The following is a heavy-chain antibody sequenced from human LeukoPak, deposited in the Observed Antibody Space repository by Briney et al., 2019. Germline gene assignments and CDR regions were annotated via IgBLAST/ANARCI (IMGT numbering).Heavy chain of an antibody. V-gene: IGHV4-59*01. D-gene: IGHD5-18*01. CDR3: ARNLMGFSYGPFDS. Sequence: PSETLSLTCTVSDGSISSYYWSWIRQPPGKGLEWLGYISYTGSTNYKPSLKSQVAMSLDTSKNQFSLKLNSVTAADTALYYCARNLMGFSYGPFDSWGQGILVTVSS. J-gene: IGHJ4*02. CDR2: ISYTGST. CDR1: DGSISSYY.